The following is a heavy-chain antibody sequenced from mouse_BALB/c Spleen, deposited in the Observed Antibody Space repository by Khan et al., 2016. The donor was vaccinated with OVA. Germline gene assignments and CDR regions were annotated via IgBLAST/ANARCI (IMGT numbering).Heavy chain of an antibody. Sequence: EVQLVESGGDLVKSGGSLKLSCAASGFTFSPYSMSWVRQTPDKRLEWVATISSDGDYTYYPDSVKGRFNIFRDNAKNALYLQMFSLKSEDTSMYYCSTLLSGSFAYWGQGTLVTVSA. V-gene: IGHV5-6*01. CDR1: GFTFSPYS. CDR2: ISSDGDYT. CDR3: STLLSGSFAY. D-gene: IGHD4-1*01. J-gene: IGHJ3*01.